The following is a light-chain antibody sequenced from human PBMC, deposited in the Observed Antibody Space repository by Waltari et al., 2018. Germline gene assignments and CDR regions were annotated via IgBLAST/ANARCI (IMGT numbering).Light chain of an antibody. CDR2: GVT. J-gene: IGLJ3*02. Sequence: QSALTQSASVSGSPGQSITISCTGTSTDVGRYNYVSWYQHYPDKAPKLMIYGVTNRPSGVSNRFSGSKSGNTASLTISGLQPEDEADYYCASYIPGSTLVFGGGTKLAVL. CDR1: STDVGRYNY. V-gene: IGLV2-14*03. CDR3: ASYIPGSTLV.